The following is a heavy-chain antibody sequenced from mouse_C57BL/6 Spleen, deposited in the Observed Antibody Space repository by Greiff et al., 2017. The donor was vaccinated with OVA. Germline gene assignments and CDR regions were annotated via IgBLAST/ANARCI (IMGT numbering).Heavy chain of an antibody. CDR2: ISDGGSYT. J-gene: IGHJ2*01. CDR1: GFTFSSYA. CDR3: ARDTTVVAEDYFDY. V-gene: IGHV5-4*01. D-gene: IGHD1-1*01. Sequence: EVKLVESGGGLVKPGGSLKLSCAASGFTFSSYAMSWVRQTPEKRLEWVATISDGGSYTYYPDNVKGRFTISRDNAKNNLYLQMSHLKSEDTAMYYCARDTTVVAEDYFDYWGQGTTLTVSS.